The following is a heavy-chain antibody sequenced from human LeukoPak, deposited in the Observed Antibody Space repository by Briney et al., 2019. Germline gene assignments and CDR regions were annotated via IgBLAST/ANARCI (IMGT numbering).Heavy chain of an antibody. V-gene: IGHV1-18*01. J-gene: IGHJ5*02. Sequence: ASVTVSCKASGYTFTSYGISWVRQAPGQGLEWMGWISAYNGNTNYAQKLQGRVTMTTDTSTSTAYMELRSLRSDDTAVYYCARDRPWPVATPGGYNWFDPWGQGTLVTVSS. CDR1: GYTFTSYG. CDR2: ISAYNGNT. CDR3: ARDRPWPVATPGGYNWFDP. D-gene: IGHD4-23*01.